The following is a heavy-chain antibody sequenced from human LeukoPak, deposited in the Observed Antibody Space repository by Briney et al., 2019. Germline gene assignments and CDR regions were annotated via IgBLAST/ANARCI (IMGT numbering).Heavy chain of an antibody. D-gene: IGHD2/OR15-2a*01. CDR3: ASTPFYGKDFYYYYMDV. Sequence: PSETLSLTCSVSDVSISNNGRYWAWIRQPPGKGLEWIGEINHSGSTNYNPSLKSRVTMSVDTSKNQFSLKLSSVTAADTAVYYCASTPFYGKDFYYYYMDVWGKGTTVTISS. CDR1: DVSISNNGRY. V-gene: IGHV4-39*07. J-gene: IGHJ6*03. CDR2: INHSGST.